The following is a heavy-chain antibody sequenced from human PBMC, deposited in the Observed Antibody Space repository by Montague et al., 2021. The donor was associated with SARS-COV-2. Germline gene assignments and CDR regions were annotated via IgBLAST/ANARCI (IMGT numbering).Heavy chain of an antibody. D-gene: IGHD3-22*01. Sequence: SLRLSCAASGFTFSSSGMNWVRQAPGKGLEWVSYISSSGRTIYYADSVKGRFTISRDNAKNSLYLQMNSLRAEDTAVYYCARSYYYDSSGYYPDAFDIRGQGTMVTVSS. CDR2: ISSSGRTI. CDR3: ARSYYYDSSGYYPDAFDI. J-gene: IGHJ3*02. V-gene: IGHV3-48*03. CDR1: GFTFSSSG.